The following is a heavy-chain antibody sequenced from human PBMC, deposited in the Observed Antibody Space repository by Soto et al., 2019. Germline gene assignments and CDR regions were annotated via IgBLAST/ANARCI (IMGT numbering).Heavy chain of an antibody. CDR3: ARGTGTRYYGSGSYWGSWFDP. Sequence: PSETLSLTCAVYGGSFSGYYWSWIRQPPGKGLESIGEINHSGSTNYNPSLKSRVTISVDTSKNQFSLKLSSVTAADTAVYYCARGTGTRYYGSGSYWGSWFDPWGQGTLVTVSS. J-gene: IGHJ5*02. CDR2: INHSGST. CDR1: GGSFSGYY. V-gene: IGHV4-34*01. D-gene: IGHD3-10*01.